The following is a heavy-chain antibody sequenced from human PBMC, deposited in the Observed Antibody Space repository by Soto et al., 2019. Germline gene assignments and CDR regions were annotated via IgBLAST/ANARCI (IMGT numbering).Heavy chain of an antibody. Sequence: QVQQVESGGGVVQPGRSLRLSCAASGFTFSSYGKHWVRQAPGKGLEWVAVIWYDGSNKYYADSVKGRFTISRDNSKNTLYLQRNSLRAEDTAVYYCSRDPIAAAGTGYWGQQTLVTVSS. CDR2: IWYDGSNK. D-gene: IGHD6-13*01. J-gene: IGHJ4*02. CDR3: SRDPIAAAGTGY. V-gene: IGHV3-33*01. CDR1: GFTFSSYG.